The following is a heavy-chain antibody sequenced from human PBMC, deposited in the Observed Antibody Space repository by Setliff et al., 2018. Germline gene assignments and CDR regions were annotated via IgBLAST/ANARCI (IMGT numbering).Heavy chain of an antibody. CDR3: ARVRNTQTGFFDY. CDR1: GDSISSTYH. CDR2: IYHSGNT. J-gene: IGHJ4*02. Sequence: SETLSLTCTVSGDSISSTYHWGWIRQSPGKGLEWIGTIYHSGNTYYNPSLNSRLTISVDTSKNPFSLRLTSVTAADTAIYYCARVRNTQTGFFDYWSQGTLVTVSS. V-gene: IGHV4-38-2*02.